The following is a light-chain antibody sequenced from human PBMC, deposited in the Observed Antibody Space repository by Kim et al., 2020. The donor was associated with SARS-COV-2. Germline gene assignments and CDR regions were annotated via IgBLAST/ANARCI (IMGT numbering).Light chain of an antibody. CDR2: AAS. J-gene: IGKJ3*01. Sequence: DIQMTQSPSSLSAAVGDRVTITCRTSQNINSHLNWYHQKPGRAPKLLIYAASTLQGGVPSRFSGSGSETDFTLTISSLQPEDFATYFCQQTYISPFTFGPGTKGDI. CDR1: QNINSH. CDR3: QQTYISPFT. V-gene: IGKV1-39*01.